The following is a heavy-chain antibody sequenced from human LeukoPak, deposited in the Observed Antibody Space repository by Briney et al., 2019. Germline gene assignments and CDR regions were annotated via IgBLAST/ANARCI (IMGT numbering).Heavy chain of an antibody. CDR2: ISGSGGST. V-gene: IGHV3-23*01. CDR1: GFTFSSYA. CDR3: AKLWDSNYPGDY. J-gene: IGHJ4*02. Sequence: GGSLRLSCAASGFTFSSYAMSWVRQAPGKGLEWVSAISGSGGSTYYADSVKGRFTITRDNSKDTLYLQMNSLRAEDTAVYFCAKLWDSNYPGDYWGQGTLVTVSS. D-gene: IGHD4-11*01.